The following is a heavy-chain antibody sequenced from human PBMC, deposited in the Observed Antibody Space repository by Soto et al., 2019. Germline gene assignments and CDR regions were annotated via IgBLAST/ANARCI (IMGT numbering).Heavy chain of an antibody. CDR1: GFTFSDYG. D-gene: IGHD1-26*01. V-gene: IGHV3-33*01. CDR3: ARDNSAGAGENWFDP. J-gene: IGHJ5*02. Sequence: QAQLVESGGGVVQPGTSLRLSCAASGFTFSDYGMHWVRQAPGKGLEWVALTWYDESIKVYADSVKGRFTISRDNSKNTLYLQMNNLRAEDTAVYFCARDNSAGAGENWFDPWGKGTLVTVSS. CDR2: TWYDESIK.